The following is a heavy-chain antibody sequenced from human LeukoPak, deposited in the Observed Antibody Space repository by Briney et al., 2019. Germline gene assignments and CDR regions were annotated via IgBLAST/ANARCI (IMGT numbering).Heavy chain of an antibody. D-gene: IGHD4-17*01. CDR3: AKGRYHLATVTLLDY. CDR2: ISYDGPNR. J-gene: IGHJ4*02. CDR1: GFTVSSNY. Sequence: GGSLRLSCAASGFTVSSNYMSWVRQAPGKGLEWVAVISYDGPNRYYADSVKGRFTISRDNSKNTLYLQMNSLRAEDTAVYYCAKGRYHLATVTLLDYWGQGTLVTVSS. V-gene: IGHV3-30*18.